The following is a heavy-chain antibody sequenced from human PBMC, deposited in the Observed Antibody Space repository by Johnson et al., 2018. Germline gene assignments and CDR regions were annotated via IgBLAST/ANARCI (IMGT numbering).Heavy chain of an antibody. V-gene: IGHV3-33*01. Sequence: QVQLVQSGGGVVQPGRSLRLSCVASGFTFRNYGMHWVRQAPGKGLEWVAVIWYDGSNKYYADSVKGRFTISRDNSKKMLYLQMNSRRAEDTAVYYCASLRGDSSGWYYFDYWGQGTLVTVSS. CDR1: GFTFRNYG. D-gene: IGHD6-19*01. J-gene: IGHJ4*02. CDR3: ASLRGDSSGWYYFDY. CDR2: IWYDGSNK.